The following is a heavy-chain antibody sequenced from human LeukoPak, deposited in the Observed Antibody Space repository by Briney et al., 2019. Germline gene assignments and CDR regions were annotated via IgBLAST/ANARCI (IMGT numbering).Heavy chain of an antibody. CDR3: ARDNVPTVTTGGYFDY. Sequence: GGSLRLSCAASGFTFSSYAMHWVRQAPGKGLEWVAVISYDGSNKYYADSVKGRFIISRDNSKNTLYLQMNSLRAEDTAVYYCARDNVPTVTTGGYFDYWGQGTLVTVSS. D-gene: IGHD4-17*01. V-gene: IGHV3-30-3*01. CDR2: ISYDGSNK. J-gene: IGHJ4*02. CDR1: GFTFSSYA.